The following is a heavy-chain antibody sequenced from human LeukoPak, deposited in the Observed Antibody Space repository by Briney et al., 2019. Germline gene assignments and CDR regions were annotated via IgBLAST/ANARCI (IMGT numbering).Heavy chain of an antibody. D-gene: IGHD6-6*01. CDR2: IYYSGST. CDR1: GGSIRSSSYY. CDR3: ARRRWRIAALDY. J-gene: IGHJ4*02. Sequence: SETLSLTCTVSGGSIRSSSYYWGWTRQPPGKGLEWIGSIYYSGSTYYNPSLKSRVTISVDTSKNQFSLKLSSVTAADTAVYYCARRRWRIAALDYWGQGTLVTVSS. V-gene: IGHV4-39*01.